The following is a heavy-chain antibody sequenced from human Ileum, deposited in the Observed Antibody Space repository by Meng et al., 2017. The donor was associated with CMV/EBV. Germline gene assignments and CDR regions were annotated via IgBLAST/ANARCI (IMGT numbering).Heavy chain of an antibody. D-gene: IGHD6-13*01. CDR3: AKIYSSSWYVFSDF. V-gene: IGHV3-23*01. J-gene: IGHJ4*02. CDR1: GLPFSNYA. Sequence: ASGLPFSNYAMTWVRQAPGKGLEWVSAISGSGGVTNYADSVKGRFTISRDSSKNTLYLQMNSLRAEDTAIYYCAKIYSSSWYVFSDFWGQGTLVTVSS. CDR2: ISGSGGVT.